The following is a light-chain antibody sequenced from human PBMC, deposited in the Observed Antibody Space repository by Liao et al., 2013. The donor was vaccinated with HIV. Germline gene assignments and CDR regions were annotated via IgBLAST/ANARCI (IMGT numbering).Light chain of an antibody. CDR1: KLGDKY. CDR3: LAWDSSTVV. V-gene: IGLV3-1*01. CDR2: QDI. Sequence: SYEVTQPPSVSVSPGQTVTITCSGDKLGDKYACWFQQKPGQSPVMVIYQDIKRPSGIPERFSGSNSGNTATLTISGTQPMDEADYYCLAWDSSTVVFGGGTKLTVL. J-gene: IGLJ2*01.